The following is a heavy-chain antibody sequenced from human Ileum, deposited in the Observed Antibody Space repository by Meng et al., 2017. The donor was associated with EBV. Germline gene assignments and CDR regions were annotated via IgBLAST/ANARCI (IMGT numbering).Heavy chain of an antibody. D-gene: IGHD3-10*01. CDR3: TTEIDHSGSGSFDF. CDR1: GFSFSNAW. Sequence: EVQLVESGGGLVKRGGSLRLSXAASGFSFSNAWMSWVRQAPGKGPEWVGRIKSNSDDGTTVYAAPVKGRFTISRDDSKNTLYLQMNSLKSEDTAIYYCTTEIDHSGSGSFDFRGQGTLVTVSS. CDR2: IKSNSDDGTT. J-gene: IGHJ4*02. V-gene: IGHV3-15*01.